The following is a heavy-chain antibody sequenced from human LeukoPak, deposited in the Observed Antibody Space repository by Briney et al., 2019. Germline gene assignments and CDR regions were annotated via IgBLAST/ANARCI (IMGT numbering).Heavy chain of an antibody. CDR2: FHYTRNT. V-gene: IGHV4-59*08. Sequence: SETLSLTCTVSGSSMNNYYWTWIRQSPGKELECIGYFHYTRNTNYNPSLRGRVTMSADTSKNQFSLKLNSVTAADTAVYYCARRARATAGGDYFDYWGQGTLVTVSS. CDR3: ARRARATAGGDYFDY. CDR1: GSSMNNYY. J-gene: IGHJ4*02. D-gene: IGHD6-13*01.